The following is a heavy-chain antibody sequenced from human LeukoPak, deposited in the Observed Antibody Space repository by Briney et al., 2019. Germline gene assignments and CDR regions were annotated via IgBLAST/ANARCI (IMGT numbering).Heavy chain of an antibody. CDR3: ARAREIVAIDY. D-gene: IGHD5-12*01. CDR1: GGSISSYY. V-gene: IGHV4-59*01. J-gene: IGHJ4*02. Sequence: PSETLSLTCTVSGGSISSYYWSWIRQPPGKGLEWIGYIYYSGSTNYNPSLKSRVTISVDTSKNQFSLKLSSVTAADTAVYYCARAREIVAIDYWGQGTLVTVSS. CDR2: IYYSGST.